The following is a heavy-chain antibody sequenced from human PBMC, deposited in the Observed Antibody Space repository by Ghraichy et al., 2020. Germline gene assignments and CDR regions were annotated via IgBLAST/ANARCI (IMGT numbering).Heavy chain of an antibody. Sequence: SETQSLTCTVSGDSISGSYWSWIRQPPGKGLEWIGYIYYSGTTIYNPSLKSRVTISVDTSKNQFSLKLTSVTAADTAVYYCARLIASTGSSDWFDPWGQGTLVTVSS. CDR1: GDSISGSY. D-gene: IGHD1-1*01. CDR2: IYYSGTT. CDR3: ARLIASTGSSDWFDP. J-gene: IGHJ5*02. V-gene: IGHV4-59*01.